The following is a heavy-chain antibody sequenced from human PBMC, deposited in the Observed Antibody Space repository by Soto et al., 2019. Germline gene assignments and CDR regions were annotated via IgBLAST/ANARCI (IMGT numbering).Heavy chain of an antibody. CDR1: GGSISSSSYY. CDR3: ARDRGYCSGGSCYSSAFDI. Sequence: PSETLSLTCTVSGGSISSSSYYWGWIRQPPGKGLEWIGYIYYSGSTYYNPSLKSRVTISVDTSKNQFSLKLSSVTAADTAVYYCARDRGYCSGGSCYSSAFDIWGQGTMVTGSS. V-gene: IGHV4-39*07. CDR2: IYYSGST. D-gene: IGHD2-15*01. J-gene: IGHJ3*02.